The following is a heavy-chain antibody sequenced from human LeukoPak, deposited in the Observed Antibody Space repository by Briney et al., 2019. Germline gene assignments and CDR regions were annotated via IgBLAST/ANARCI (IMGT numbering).Heavy chain of an antibody. CDR1: GYSISSGSY. Sequence: PSETLSLTCTVSGYSISSGSYWSWIRQPPGKGLEWIGEINHSGSTNYNPSLKSRVTISVDTSKNQFSLKLSSVTAADTAVYYCARRQWLGQSFDYWGQGTLVTVSS. CDR2: INHSGST. V-gene: IGHV4-38-2*02. J-gene: IGHJ4*02. CDR3: ARRQWLGQSFDY. D-gene: IGHD6-19*01.